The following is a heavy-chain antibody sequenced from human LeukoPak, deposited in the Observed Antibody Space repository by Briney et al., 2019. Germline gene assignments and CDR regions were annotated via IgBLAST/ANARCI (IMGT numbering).Heavy chain of an antibody. CDR1: GVTFSSYA. D-gene: IGHD5-18*01. V-gene: IGHV3-30-3*01. CDR2: ISYDGSNK. J-gene: IGHJ4*02. Sequence: PGGSLRLSCAASGVTFSSYAMHWVRQAPGKGLEWVAVISYDGSNKYYADSVKGRFTISRDNSKNTLYLQMNSLRAEDTAVYYCARGAEQGPLTAMATPGYWGQGTLVTVSS. CDR3: ARGAEQGPLTAMATPGY.